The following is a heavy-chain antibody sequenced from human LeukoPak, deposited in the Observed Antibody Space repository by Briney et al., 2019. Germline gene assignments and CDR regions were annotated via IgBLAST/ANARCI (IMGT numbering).Heavy chain of an antibody. CDR3: ARGGPGGWYEVDY. V-gene: IGHV3-30*02. J-gene: IGHJ4*02. CDR2: IRYDGSDK. Sequence: PGGSLRLSCAASGFIFTSHGMHWVRQAPGKGLEWVAFIRYDGSDKNYAESVKGRFTISRDNAKNSLYLQMNSLRGEDTAVYYCARGGPGGWYEVDYWGQGTLVTVSS. CDR1: GFIFTSHG. D-gene: IGHD6-19*01.